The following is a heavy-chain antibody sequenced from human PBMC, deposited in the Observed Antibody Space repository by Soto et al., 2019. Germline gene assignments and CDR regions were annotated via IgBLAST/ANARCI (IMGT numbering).Heavy chain of an antibody. CDR2: MNPSNGNA. CDR1: GDTFIKYD. V-gene: IGHV1-8*01. Sequence: ASVKVSCKASGDTFIKYDINWVRQATGQGLEWMGWMNPSNGNAGYAQNFRGRVTMTSNTSITTAYMELSGLRYEDTAVYYCARRKERSGPNYFDVWGKGTLVTVS. J-gene: IGHJ4*02. D-gene: IGHD6-25*01. CDR3: ARRKERSGPNYFDV.